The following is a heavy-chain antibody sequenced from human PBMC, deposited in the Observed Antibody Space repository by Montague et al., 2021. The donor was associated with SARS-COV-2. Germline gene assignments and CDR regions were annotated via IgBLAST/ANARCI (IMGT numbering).Heavy chain of an antibody. V-gene: IGHV3-21*01. CDR1: GFTFSSYY. Sequence: SLRLSCAASGFTFSSYYMNWVRQAPGKGPEWVSFISGSSSYIYYADSVKGRFTISRDNAKNSLYLQMNSLRAEDTAVYYCARDLPSFFLGIAVAGPFDPWGQGTLVTVSS. CDR2: ISGSSSYI. J-gene: IGHJ5*02. CDR3: ARDLPSFFLGIAVAGPFDP. D-gene: IGHD6-19*01.